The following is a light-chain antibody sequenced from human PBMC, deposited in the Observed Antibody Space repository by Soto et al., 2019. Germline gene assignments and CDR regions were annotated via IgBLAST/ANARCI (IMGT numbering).Light chain of an antibody. Sequence: DIQMTQSPYSLSAAVGDRVTITCRASQNINTYLNWYQQKLGKAPKLLIFDAASLQSGVPSRFSGSGSRTDFTLTITSLQPEDFATYYCQQTSSAPFTFGPGTKVDIK. J-gene: IGKJ3*01. CDR1: QNINTY. CDR2: DAA. V-gene: IGKV1-39*01. CDR3: QQTSSAPFT.